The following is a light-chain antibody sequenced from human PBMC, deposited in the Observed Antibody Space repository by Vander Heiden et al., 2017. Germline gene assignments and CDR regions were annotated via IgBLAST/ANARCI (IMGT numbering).Light chain of an antibody. CDR1: QGISNY. CDR2: GAS. CDR3: QQHDSYPRT. J-gene: IGKJ4*01. V-gene: IGKV1-9*01. Sequence: IQLTQSPSSLPASVGDRATITCRASQGISNYLAWYQQKPGKAPNLLIYGASTMQTGIPSRFSGSGYGTDFTLTISSLQPEDFAAYYCQQHDSYPRTFGGGTKVEIK.